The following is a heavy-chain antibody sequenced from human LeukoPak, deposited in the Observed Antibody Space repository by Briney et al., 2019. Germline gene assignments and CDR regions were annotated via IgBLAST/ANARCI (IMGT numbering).Heavy chain of an antibody. D-gene: IGHD2-2*01. CDR1: GFTFTDYY. Sequence: RGGLRHSRAASGFTFTDYYVSWIRPAPGKGLERVSYVSSGRRTIYYTDSVKGPFTISRDNAKTSMYPQMSSLTAQDTAVYYRARFRVVPAAWIDPWGQGTMVAVSS. J-gene: IGHJ5*01. CDR2: VSSGRRTI. V-gene: IGHV3-11*01. CDR3: ARFRVVPAAWIDP.